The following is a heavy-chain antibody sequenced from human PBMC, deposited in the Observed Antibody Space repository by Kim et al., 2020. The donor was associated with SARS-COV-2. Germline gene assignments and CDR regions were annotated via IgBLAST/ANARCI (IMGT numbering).Heavy chain of an antibody. CDR2: T. Sequence: TSNTPSLRSRVTITVDTSQNQFSLKLSSVTAADTAVYYCASLRWLQPPYWGQGTLVTVSS. CDR3: ASLRWLQPPY. J-gene: IGHJ4*02. D-gene: IGHD5-12*01. V-gene: IGHV4-39*01.